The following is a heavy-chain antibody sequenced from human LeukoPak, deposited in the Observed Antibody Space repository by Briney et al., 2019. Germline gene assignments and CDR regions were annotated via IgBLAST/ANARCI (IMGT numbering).Heavy chain of an antibody. CDR3: ARDLDIAAAGPFDY. CDR1: GYTFTSYG. V-gene: IGHV1-18*01. Sequence: GASVKVSCKASGYTFTSYGISWVRQAPGQGLEWMGWISAYNGNTNYAQKLQGRVTMTTDTSTSTAYMELRSLRSDDTAVYYCARDLDIAAAGPFDYWGQGTLVTVSS. D-gene: IGHD6-13*01. CDR2: ISAYNGNT. J-gene: IGHJ4*02.